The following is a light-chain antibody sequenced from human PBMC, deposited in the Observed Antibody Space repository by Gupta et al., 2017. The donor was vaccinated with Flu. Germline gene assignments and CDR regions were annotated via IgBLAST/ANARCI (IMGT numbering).Light chain of an antibody. CDR3: QQFGDSFT. Sequence: PGTLSLSPGDSATLSCRASQTMSSGYLAWVQQKPVQAPRLIIYGASGRATGIAGRFSGGGYGTEFTLTISRREPEDFAMYYGQQFGDSFTFGQGTXLEIK. CDR1: QTMSSGY. CDR2: GAS. J-gene: IGKJ2*01. V-gene: IGKV3-20*01.